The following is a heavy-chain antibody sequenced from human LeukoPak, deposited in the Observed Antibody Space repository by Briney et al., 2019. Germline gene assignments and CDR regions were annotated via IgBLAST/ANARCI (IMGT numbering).Heavy chain of an antibody. CDR2: ISYDGSNK. V-gene: IGHV3-30*18. Sequence: GGSLRLSCAASGFTFSSYGMHWVRQAPGKGLEWVAVISYDGSNKYYADSVKGRFTISRDNSKNTLYLQMNSLRAEDTAVYYCAKGPPYGRLEELSLNWGQGTLVTVSS. CDR1: GFTFSSYG. D-gene: IGHD3-16*02. J-gene: IGHJ4*02. CDR3: AKGPPYGRLEELSLN.